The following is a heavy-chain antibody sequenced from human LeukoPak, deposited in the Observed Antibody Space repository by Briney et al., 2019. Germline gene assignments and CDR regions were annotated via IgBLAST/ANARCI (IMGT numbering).Heavy chain of an antibody. J-gene: IGHJ4*02. CDR3: ARESYSTYYFEY. V-gene: IGHV3-30*01. D-gene: IGHD2-21*01. CDR2: ISYDGSNK. Sequence: PGGSLRLSCAASGFTFSTYAMSWVRQAPGKGLEWVAVISYDGSNKYYADSVKGRFTISRDNSKNTLYLQMNSLRAEDTAVYYCARESYSTYYFEYWGQGTLVTVSS. CDR1: GFTFSTYA.